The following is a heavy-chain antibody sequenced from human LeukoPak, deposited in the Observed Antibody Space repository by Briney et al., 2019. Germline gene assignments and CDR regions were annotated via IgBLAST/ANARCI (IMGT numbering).Heavy chain of an antibody. J-gene: IGHJ5*02. CDR3: ARRRSWNPPDNWFDP. CDR1: GYSISSGYF. V-gene: IGHV4-38-2*01. D-gene: IGHD1-1*01. CDR2: IYHSGST. Sequence: SETLSLTCAASGYSISSGYFWGWIRQPPGKGLEWIGSIYHSGSTYYNPSLKSRVTISVDTSKNQFSLKLSSVTAADTAVYYCARRRSWNPPDNWFDPWGQGTLVTVSS.